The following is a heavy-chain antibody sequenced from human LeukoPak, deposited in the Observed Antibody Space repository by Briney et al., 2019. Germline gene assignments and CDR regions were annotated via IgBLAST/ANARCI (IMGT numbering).Heavy chain of an antibody. CDR3: AKELARWANSDKYIDY. J-gene: IGHJ4*02. CDR1: GFTFSSYA. Sequence: GGSLRLSCAASGFTFSSYAMSWVRQAPGKGLEWVSAISGSGGSTYYADSVKGRFTISRDNSKNTLYLQMNSLRAEDTAAYYCAKELARWANSDKYIDYWGQGTLVTVSS. D-gene: IGHD4-23*01. CDR2: ISGSGGST. V-gene: IGHV3-23*01.